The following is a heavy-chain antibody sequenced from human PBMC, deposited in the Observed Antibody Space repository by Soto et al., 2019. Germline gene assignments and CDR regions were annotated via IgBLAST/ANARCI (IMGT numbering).Heavy chain of an antibody. V-gene: IGHV1-3*01. CDR2: INAGNGNT. Sequence: ASVKVSCKASGYTFTSYAMHWVRQAPGQRLEWMGWINAGNGNTKYSQKFQGRVTITRDTSASTAYMELSSLRSEDTAVYYCARGIVVVPAATSYYHYYGMDVWGQGTTVTVSS. D-gene: IGHD2-2*01. CDR1: GYTFTSYA. J-gene: IGHJ6*02. CDR3: ARGIVVVPAATSYYHYYGMDV.